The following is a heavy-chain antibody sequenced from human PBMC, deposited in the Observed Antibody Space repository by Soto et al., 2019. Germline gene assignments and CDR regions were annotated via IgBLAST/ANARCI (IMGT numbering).Heavy chain of an antibody. J-gene: IGHJ4*02. CDR2: IRWDGSEE. CDR1: GVTFSSDW. D-gene: IGHD3-3*01. V-gene: IGHV3-7*01. CDR3: ARGTMAPGRDY. Sequence: EVQLVESGGGLVRPGGSLRLSCAASGVTFSSDWMNWVRQTPGKGLEWVANIRWDGSEEYYVDSRKGRFTIARDNSKNSLYLHMDSLRDDATAVYFCARGTMAPGRDYWGQGILVTASS.